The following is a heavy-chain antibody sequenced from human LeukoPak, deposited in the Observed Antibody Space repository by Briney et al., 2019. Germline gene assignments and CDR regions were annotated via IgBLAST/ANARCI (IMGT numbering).Heavy chain of an antibody. CDR3: ARVSDSRAVGPFDY. CDR2: IYYTEST. CDR1: GGSISSNSYY. Sequence: PSETLSLTCTVSGGSISSNSYYWGRLRQSPGKGLEWIANIYYTESTYYNPSLKSRITIPVDTSKSQFSLELSSVTAADTAIYYCARVSDSRAVGPFDYWGQGTLVTVSS. J-gene: IGHJ4*02. V-gene: IGHV4-39*07. D-gene: IGHD3-10*01.